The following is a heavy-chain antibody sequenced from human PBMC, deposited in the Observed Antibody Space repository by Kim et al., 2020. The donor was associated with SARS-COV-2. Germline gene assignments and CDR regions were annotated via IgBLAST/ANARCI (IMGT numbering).Heavy chain of an antibody. Sequence: SLKSRVTISVDTSKTQFSLNLSSVTAADTAVYYCARGPWCSGGSCYVIDYWGQGTLVTVSS. CDR3: ARGPWCSGGSCYVIDY. V-gene: IGHV4-31*02. D-gene: IGHD2-15*01. J-gene: IGHJ4*02.